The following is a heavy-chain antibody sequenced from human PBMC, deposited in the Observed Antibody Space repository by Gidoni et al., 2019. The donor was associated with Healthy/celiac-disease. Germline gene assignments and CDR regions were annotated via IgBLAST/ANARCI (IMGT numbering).Heavy chain of an antibody. J-gene: IGHJ6*02. D-gene: IGHD4-17*01. Sequence: QVQLQQWGAGLLKPSETLSLTCAVYGGSFSGYSWSWIRQPPGKGLEWIGEINHSGSTNYNPSLKSRVTISVDTSKNQFSLKLSSVTAADTAVYYCARGRRVRMTTVTIPRNYYYYGMDVWGQGTTVTVSS. V-gene: IGHV4-34*01. CDR2: INHSGST. CDR1: GGSFSGYS. CDR3: ARGRRVRMTTVTIPRNYYYYGMDV.